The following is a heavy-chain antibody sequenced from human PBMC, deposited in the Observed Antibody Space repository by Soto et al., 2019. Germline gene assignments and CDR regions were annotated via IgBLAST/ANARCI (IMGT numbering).Heavy chain of an antibody. D-gene: IGHD6-13*01. J-gene: IGHJ3*02. CDR3: ARVSIAAAGTAPFDI. Sequence: RSLTCTVSGGSISSYYWSWIRQPAGKGLEWIGRIYTSGSTNYNPSLKSRVTMSVDTSKNQFSLKLSSVTAADTAVYYCARVSIAAAGTAPFDIWGQGTMVTVSS. CDR2: IYTSGST. CDR1: GGSISSYY. V-gene: IGHV4-4*07.